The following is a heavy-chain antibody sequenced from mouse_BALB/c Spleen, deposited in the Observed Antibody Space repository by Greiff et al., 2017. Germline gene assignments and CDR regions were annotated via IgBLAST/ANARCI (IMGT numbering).Heavy chain of an antibody. CDR2: ISSGGSYT. D-gene: IGHD5-2*01. J-gene: IGHJ3*01. CDR1: GFTFSSYA. Sequence: DVMLVESGGGLVKPGGSLKLSCAASGFTFSSYAMSWVRQSPEQRLEWVAEISSGGSYTYYPDTVTGRFTIARDNAKNTLYLEMSSLRTEDTAMYYCANGGIRPWFAYWGQGTLVTVSA. CDR3: ANGGIRPWFAY. V-gene: IGHV5-9-4*01.